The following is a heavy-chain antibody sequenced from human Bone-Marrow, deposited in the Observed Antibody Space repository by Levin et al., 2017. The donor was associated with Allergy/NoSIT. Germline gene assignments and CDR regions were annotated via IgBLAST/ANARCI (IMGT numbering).Heavy chain of an antibody. CDR1: GFTFSSYA. CDR2: ISYDGSNK. D-gene: IGHD2-2*01. Sequence: SCAASGFTFSSYAMHWVRQAPGKGLEWVAVISYDGSNKYYADSVKGRFTISRDNSKNTLYLQMNSLRAEDTAVYYCARGGVVVPAAMAYWGQGTLVTVSS. J-gene: IGHJ4*02. V-gene: IGHV3-30-3*01. CDR3: ARGGVVVPAAMAY.